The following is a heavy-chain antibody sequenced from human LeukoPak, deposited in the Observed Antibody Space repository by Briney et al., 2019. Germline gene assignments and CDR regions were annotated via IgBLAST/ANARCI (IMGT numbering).Heavy chain of an antibody. CDR2: IYYSVST. J-gene: IGHJ5*02. CDR1: GASISSSSYY. V-gene: IGHV4-39*01. CDR3: ASGGYCSSTSCSNENWFDP. Sequence: SETLSLTCTVSGASISSSSYYWGWIRQPPGKGLEWIGSIYYSVSTYYNPSLESRVTISVDTSKNQFSLKLSSVTAADTAVYYCASGGYCSSTSCSNENWFDPWGQGTLVTVSS. D-gene: IGHD2-2*01.